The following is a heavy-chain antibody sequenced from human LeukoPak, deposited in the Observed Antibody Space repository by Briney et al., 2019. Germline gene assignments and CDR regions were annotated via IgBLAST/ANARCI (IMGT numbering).Heavy chain of an antibody. Sequence: SQTLSLTCAVSGGSISSGGYSWSWIPQPPGKGLEWIGYIYHSGSTYYNPSLRSRVTISVDRSKNQFSLKLSPVTAADTAVYYCARVSLGYGDYFFDYWGQGTLVTVSS. CDR1: GGSISSGGYS. J-gene: IGHJ4*02. CDR2: IYHSGST. CDR3: ARVSLGYGDYFFDY. D-gene: IGHD4-17*01. V-gene: IGHV4-30-2*01.